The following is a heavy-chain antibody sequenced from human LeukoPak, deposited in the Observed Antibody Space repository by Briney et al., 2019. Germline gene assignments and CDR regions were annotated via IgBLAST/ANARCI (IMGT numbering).Heavy chain of an antibody. CDR1: GYTFTSHL. CDR2: INPSSGGL. V-gene: IGHV1-46*01. Sequence: ASVKVSCKPSGYTFTSHLLHWVRQAPGQGLEWMGAINPSSGGLSFPQNSQGRVTMTRDTSTTTVYLELSSLRSEDMAIYYCARELPSTFYFDYWGQGTLLTVSS. CDR3: ARELPSTFYFDY. J-gene: IGHJ4*02.